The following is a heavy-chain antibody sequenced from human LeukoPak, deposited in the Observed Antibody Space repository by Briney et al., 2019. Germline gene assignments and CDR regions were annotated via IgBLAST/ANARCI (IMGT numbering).Heavy chain of an antibody. CDR2: IIPIFGTA. Sequence: SGKVSCKASGGTFSSYAIRWVRQAPGQGLAWMGGIIPIFGTANYAQKFQGRVTITADESTSKAYMELSSLRSEDTAVYYCARGYYYSSGREDGMDVWGKGTTVTVSS. J-gene: IGHJ6*04. D-gene: IGHD3-10*01. CDR3: ARGYYYSSGREDGMDV. CDR1: GGTFSSYA. V-gene: IGHV1-69*01.